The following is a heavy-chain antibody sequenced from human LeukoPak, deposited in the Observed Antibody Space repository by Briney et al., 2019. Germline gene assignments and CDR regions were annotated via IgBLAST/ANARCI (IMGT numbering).Heavy chain of an antibody. CDR3: ARHSYDSRGLGFLYY. D-gene: IGHD3-22*01. Sequence: SETLSLTCTVSGGSISSSTYYWGWIRQPPGKGLEWIGSIYYGGNTYYNPSLTSRVTISVDTSKNQFSLKLSSVTAADTAVYYCARHSYDSRGLGFLYYWGQGTLVTVSS. V-gene: IGHV4-39*01. CDR2: IYYGGNT. CDR1: GGSISSSTYY. J-gene: IGHJ4*02.